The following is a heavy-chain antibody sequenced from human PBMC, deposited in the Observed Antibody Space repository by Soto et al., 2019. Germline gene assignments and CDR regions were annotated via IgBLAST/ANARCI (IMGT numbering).Heavy chain of an antibody. Sequence: ASVKVSCKASGYTFASYARHWVRQAPGQRLEWMGWINAGNGNTKYSQKFQGRVTITRDTSASTAYMELSSLRSEDTAVYYCVIGSSGWSRYYYYGMDVWGQGTTVTVSS. CDR1: GYTFASYA. J-gene: IGHJ6*02. CDR3: VIGSSGWSRYYYYGMDV. D-gene: IGHD6-19*01. V-gene: IGHV1-3*01. CDR2: INAGNGNT.